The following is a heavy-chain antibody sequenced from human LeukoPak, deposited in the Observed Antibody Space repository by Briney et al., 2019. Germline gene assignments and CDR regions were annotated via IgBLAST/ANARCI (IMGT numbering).Heavy chain of an antibody. Sequence: QSGGSLRLSCAASGFTFSSYGMHWVRQAPGKGLEWVAVISYDGSNKYYADSVKGRFTISRDNSKNTLYLQMNSLRAEDTAVYYCAKEVRMSGYCSGGSCPYFDYWGQGTLVTVSS. V-gene: IGHV3-30*18. D-gene: IGHD2-15*01. J-gene: IGHJ4*02. CDR1: GFTFSSYG. CDR2: ISYDGSNK. CDR3: AKEVRMSGYCSGGSCPYFDY.